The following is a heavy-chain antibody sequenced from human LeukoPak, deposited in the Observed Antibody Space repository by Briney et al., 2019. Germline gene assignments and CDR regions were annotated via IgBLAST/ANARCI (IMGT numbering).Heavy chain of an antibody. CDR1: GGSFSGYY. D-gene: IGHD3-10*01. J-gene: IGHJ4*02. CDR3: ARGGLWVVRPVDY. Sequence: SETLSLTCAVYGGSFSGYYWSWIRQPPGKGLEWIGEVNHSGSTNYNPSLKSRVTTSVDTSKNQFSLKLSSVTAADTAVYYCARGGLWVVRPVDYWGQGTLVTVSS. CDR2: VNHSGST. V-gene: IGHV4-34*01.